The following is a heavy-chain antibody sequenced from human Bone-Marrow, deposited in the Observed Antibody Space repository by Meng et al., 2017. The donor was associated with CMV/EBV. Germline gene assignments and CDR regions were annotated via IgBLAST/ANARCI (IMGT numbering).Heavy chain of an antibody. D-gene: IGHD6-6*01. CDR1: GGPFSSYA. Sequence: SVKVSCKASGGPFSSYAISWVRQAPGQGLEWMGGIIPIFGTANYAQKFQGRVTITTDESTSTAYMELSSLRSEDTAVYYCARSDSSSSYYYYGMDVWGQGTTVTVSS. CDR2: IIPIFGTA. CDR3: ARSDSSSSYYYYGMDV. J-gene: IGHJ6*02. V-gene: IGHV1-69*05.